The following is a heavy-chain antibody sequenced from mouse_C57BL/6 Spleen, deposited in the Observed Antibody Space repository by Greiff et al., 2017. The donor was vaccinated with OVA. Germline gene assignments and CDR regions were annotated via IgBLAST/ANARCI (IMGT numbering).Heavy chain of an antibody. V-gene: IGHV10-1*01. Sequence: EVKLMESGGGLVQPKGSLKLSCAASGFSFNTYAMNWVRQAPGKGLEWVARIRSKSNNYATYYADSVKDRFTISRDDSESMLYLQMNNLKTEDTAMYYCVRHGGPNYGSSLYAMDYWGQGTSVTVSS. CDR2: IRSKSNNYAT. CDR3: VRHGGPNYGSSLYAMDY. CDR1: GFSFNTYA. D-gene: IGHD1-1*01. J-gene: IGHJ4*01.